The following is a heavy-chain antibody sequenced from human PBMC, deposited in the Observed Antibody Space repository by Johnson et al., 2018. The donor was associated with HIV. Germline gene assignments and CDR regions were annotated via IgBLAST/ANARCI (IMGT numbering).Heavy chain of an antibody. Sequence: VQLVESGGGLVKPGGSLRLSCAASGFTVSSNYMNWVRQAPGKGLEWVSFIYSDGSTYYADSVTGRFSISRDNSKNTLFLQLNSLRAEDTAVYYCGRAKGNSYYGSGHDAFDIWGRGTIVTVSS. V-gene: IGHV3-66*02. D-gene: IGHD3-10*01. CDR3: GRAKGNSYYGSGHDAFDI. CDR2: IYSDGST. CDR1: GFTVSSNY. J-gene: IGHJ3*02.